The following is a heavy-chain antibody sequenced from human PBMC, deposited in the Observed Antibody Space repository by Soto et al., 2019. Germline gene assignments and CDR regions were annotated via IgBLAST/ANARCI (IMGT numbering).Heavy chain of an antibody. CDR1: GGTLSSYA. Sequence: SVKVSCKASGGTLSSYAISWVRQAPGQGLEWKGGIIPIFGTANYAQKFQGRVTITADESTSTAYMELSSLRSEDTAVYYCATVVADSSGYYYVSGAFDIWGQGTMVTVSS. J-gene: IGHJ3*02. CDR3: ATVVADSSGYYYVSGAFDI. V-gene: IGHV1-69*13. D-gene: IGHD3-22*01. CDR2: IIPIFGTA.